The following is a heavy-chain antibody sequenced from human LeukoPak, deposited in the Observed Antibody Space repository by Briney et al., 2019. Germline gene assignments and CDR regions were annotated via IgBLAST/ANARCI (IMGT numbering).Heavy chain of an antibody. D-gene: IGHD3-22*01. CDR2: IYYSGST. J-gene: IGHJ3*02. V-gene: IGHV4-30-4*01. Sequence: PSQTLSLTCTVSGGSISSGDYYWSWIRQPPGKGLEWIGYIYYSGSTYYNPSLKSRVTISVDTSKNQFSLELSSVTAADTAVYYCALRGSYYDSSGYRSVGAFDIWGQGTMVTVSS. CDR3: ALRGSYYDSSGYRSVGAFDI. CDR1: GGSISSGDYY.